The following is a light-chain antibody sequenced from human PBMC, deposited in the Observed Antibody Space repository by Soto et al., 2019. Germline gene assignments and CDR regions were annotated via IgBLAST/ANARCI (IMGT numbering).Light chain of an antibody. CDR2: DAS. CDR1: QSISSW. CDR3: QQYNSYSPIT. Sequence: DIQMTQSPSILSASVGDRVTINCRASQSISSWLAWYQQKPGKAPKLLXYDASSLESGVPSRFSGSGSGTEFTLTISSLQPEDFADYYCQQYNSYSPITFGQGTRLEIK. J-gene: IGKJ5*01. V-gene: IGKV1-5*01.